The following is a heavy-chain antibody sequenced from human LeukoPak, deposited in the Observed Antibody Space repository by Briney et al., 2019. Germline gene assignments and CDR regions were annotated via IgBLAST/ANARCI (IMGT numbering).Heavy chain of an antibody. V-gene: IGHV3-30-3*01. CDR2: ISYDGSNK. D-gene: IGHD3-3*01. CDR1: GFTFSSYA. J-gene: IGHJ4*02. Sequence: GGSLRLSCEASGFTFSSYAMHWVRQAPGKGLEWVAVISYDGSNKYYADSVKGRFTISRDNSKNTLSLQMNSLRPEDTAVYCCARDPTVGVVISYTFDYWGQGTLVTVSS. CDR3: ARDPTVGVVISYTFDY.